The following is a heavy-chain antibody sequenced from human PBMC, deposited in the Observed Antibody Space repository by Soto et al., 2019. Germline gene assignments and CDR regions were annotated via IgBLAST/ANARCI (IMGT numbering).Heavy chain of an antibody. CDR1: GFSLSTSGMC. Sequence: SGPTRVNPTETLTLTCTFSGFSLSTSGMCVSWIRQPPGKALEWLALIDWDDDKYYITSLKTRRTISKDTSKNQVVLTMTNMDPVDKATYYCARIGGGGDYYYGMDVWGQGTTVTVSS. D-gene: IGHD3-16*01. CDR3: ARIGGGGDYYYGMDV. J-gene: IGHJ6*02. CDR2: IDWDDDK. V-gene: IGHV2-70*01.